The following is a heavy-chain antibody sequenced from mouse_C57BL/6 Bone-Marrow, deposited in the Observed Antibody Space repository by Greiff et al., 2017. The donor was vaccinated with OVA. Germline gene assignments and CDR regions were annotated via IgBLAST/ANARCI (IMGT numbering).Heavy chain of an antibody. Sequence: QVHVKQPGAELVKPGASVKLSCKASGYTFTSYWMHWVKQRPGQGLEWIGMIHPNSGSTNYNEKFKSKATLTVDKSSSTAYMQLSSLTSEDSAVYYCARYDYDECFDYWGQGTTLTVSS. CDR2: IHPNSGST. V-gene: IGHV1-64*01. CDR3: ARYDYDECFDY. CDR1: GYTFTSYW. J-gene: IGHJ2*01. D-gene: IGHD2-4*01.